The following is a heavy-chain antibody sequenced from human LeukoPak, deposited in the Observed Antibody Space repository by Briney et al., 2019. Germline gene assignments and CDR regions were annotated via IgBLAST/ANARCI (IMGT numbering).Heavy chain of an antibody. CDR1: GCIFSSYA. V-gene: IGHV3-23*01. CDR2: ISGSGGVT. Sequence: GGSLRLSCAVSGCIFSSYAMNWVRQAPGKGLEWVSGISGSGGVTYYADSVKGRFTISRDNSKNTLYLQMNSLRAEDTAVYYCARGPLLRFLEWLLFGAFDIWGQGAMVTVSS. J-gene: IGHJ3*02. CDR3: ARGPLLRFLEWLLFGAFDI. D-gene: IGHD3-3*01.